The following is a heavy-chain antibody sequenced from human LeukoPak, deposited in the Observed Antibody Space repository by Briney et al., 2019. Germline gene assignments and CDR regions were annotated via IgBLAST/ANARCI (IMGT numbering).Heavy chain of an antibody. D-gene: IGHD1-26*01. Sequence: SVKVSRKASGGTFSSYAISWVRQAPGQGLEWMGGIIPIFGTANYAQKFQGRVTITADESTSTAYMELSSLRSEDTAVYYCASEGAGLLDYWGQGTLVTVSS. CDR3: ASEGAGLLDY. CDR2: IIPIFGTA. CDR1: GGTFSSYA. J-gene: IGHJ4*02. V-gene: IGHV1-69*13.